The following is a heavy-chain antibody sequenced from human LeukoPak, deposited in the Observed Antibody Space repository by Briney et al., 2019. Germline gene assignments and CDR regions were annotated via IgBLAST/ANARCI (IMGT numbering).Heavy chain of an antibody. Sequence: GGSLRLSCAASGFTFSSYAMSWVRQAPGKGLEWVSVIYSGGSTYYADSVKGRFTISRDNSKNTLYLQMNSLRAEDTAVYYCAREATGYDHWGQGTLVTVSS. CDR2: IYSGGST. CDR3: AREATGYDH. J-gene: IGHJ4*02. D-gene: IGHD5-12*01. CDR1: GFTFSSYA. V-gene: IGHV3-66*01.